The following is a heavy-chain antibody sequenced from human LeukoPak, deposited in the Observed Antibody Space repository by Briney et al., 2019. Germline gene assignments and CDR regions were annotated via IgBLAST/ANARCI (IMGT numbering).Heavy chain of an antibody. CDR3: ARGPPDYDSSGYYTYYYYYYGMDV. CDR1: GGSFSGYY. V-gene: IGHV4-34*01. Sequence: SETLSLTCAVYGGSFSGYYWSWIRQPPGKGLEWIGEINHSGSTNYNPSLKSRVTLSVDTSKNQFSLKLSSVTAADTAVYYCARGPPDYDSSGYYTYYYYYYGMDVWGQGTTVTVSS. CDR2: INHSGST. J-gene: IGHJ6*02. D-gene: IGHD3-22*01.